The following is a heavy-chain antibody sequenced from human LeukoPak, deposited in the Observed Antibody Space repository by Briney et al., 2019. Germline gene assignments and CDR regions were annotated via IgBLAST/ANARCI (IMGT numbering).Heavy chain of an antibody. CDR3: ARHEEEDGYNAKTIDY. Sequence: PSETLSLTCTVSGGSISRSNNYWGWVRQPPGKGLECIGSIHYSGTTYYNPSLKSRVTISVDTSKNQFSLKLSSTTAADTAVYYCARHEEEDGYNAKTIDYWGQGTLVTVSS. D-gene: IGHD5-24*01. V-gene: IGHV4-39*01. J-gene: IGHJ4*02. CDR1: GGSISRSNNY. CDR2: IHYSGTT.